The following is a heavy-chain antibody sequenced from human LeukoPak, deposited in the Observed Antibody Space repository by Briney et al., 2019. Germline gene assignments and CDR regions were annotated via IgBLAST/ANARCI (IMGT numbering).Heavy chain of an antibody. Sequence: SETLSLTCAVYGGSFSGYYWSWIRQPPGKGLEWIGEINHSGSTNYNPSLKSRVTISVDTSKNQSSLKLSSVTAADTAVYYCARGRRRIVVAPAAISTGWFDPWGQGTLVTVSS. D-gene: IGHD2-2*02. CDR2: INHSGST. CDR3: ARGRRRIVVAPAAISTGWFDP. V-gene: IGHV4-34*01. J-gene: IGHJ5*02. CDR1: GGSFSGYY.